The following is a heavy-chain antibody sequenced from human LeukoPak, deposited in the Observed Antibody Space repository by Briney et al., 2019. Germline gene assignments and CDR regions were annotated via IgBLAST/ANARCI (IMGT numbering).Heavy chain of an antibody. CDR1: GYSFTTYW. Sequence: KVSCKGSGYSFTTYWIGWVRQMPGEGLEWMGIIYPGDSDTRYSPSFQGQVTISVDKSISTANLQWSSLKASDTAMYYCARVSALAGQGCDYWGQGTLVTVSS. CDR2: IYPGDSDT. J-gene: IGHJ4*02. D-gene: IGHD6-19*01. CDR3: ARVSALAGQGCDY. V-gene: IGHV5-51*01.